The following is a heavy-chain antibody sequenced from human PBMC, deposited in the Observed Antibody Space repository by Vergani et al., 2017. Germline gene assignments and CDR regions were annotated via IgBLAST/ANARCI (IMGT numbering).Heavy chain of an antibody. Sequence: QVQLVESGGGVVQPGRSLRLSCAASGFTFSSYGMHWVRQAPGKGLEWVAVISYDGSNKYYADSVKGRFTISRDNAKNTLYLQMNSLRAEDTAVYYCAQIAAAGTAGFDYWGQGTLVTVSS. CDR3: AQIAAAGTAGFDY. D-gene: IGHD6-13*01. CDR2: ISYDGSNK. J-gene: IGHJ4*02. CDR1: GFTFSSYG. V-gene: IGHV3-30*03.